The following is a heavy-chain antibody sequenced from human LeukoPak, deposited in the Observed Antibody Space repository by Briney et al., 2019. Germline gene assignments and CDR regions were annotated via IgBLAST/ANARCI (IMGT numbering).Heavy chain of an antibody. D-gene: IGHD3-9*01. V-gene: IGHV7-4-1*02. CDR1: GYTFTSYA. CDR3: ARLNDYDILTGPNYYYYYMDV. J-gene: IGHJ6*03. CDR2: INTNTGNP. Sequence: ASVKVSCKASGYTFTSYAMNWVRQAPGQGLEWMGWINTNTGNPTYAQGFTGRFVFSLDTSVSTAYLQISSLKAEDTAVYYCARLNDYDILTGPNYYYYYMDVWGKGTTVTVPS.